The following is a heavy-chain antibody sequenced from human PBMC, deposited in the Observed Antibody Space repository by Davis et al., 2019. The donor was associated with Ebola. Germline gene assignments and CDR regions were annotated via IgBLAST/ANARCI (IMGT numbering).Heavy chain of an antibody. CDR3: ARGPYRGFDP. V-gene: IGHV4-30-2*01. CDR2: IYHSGST. D-gene: IGHD5-18*01. J-gene: IGHJ5*02. Sequence: SETLSLTCTVSGGSISSGGYSWSWIRQPPGKGLEWIGYIYHSGSTYYNPSLKSRVTISVDRSKNQFSLKLSSVTAADTAMYYCARGPYRGFDPWGQGILVTVSS. CDR1: GGSISSGGYS.